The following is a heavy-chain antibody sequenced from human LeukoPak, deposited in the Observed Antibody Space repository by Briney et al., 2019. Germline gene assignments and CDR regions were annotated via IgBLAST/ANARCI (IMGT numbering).Heavy chain of an antibody. J-gene: IGHJ4*02. CDR2: IKQDGSEK. V-gene: IGHV3-7*01. CDR1: GFTFSSTW. Sequence: GGSLRLSCAASGFTFSSTWMSWVRQALGKGLEWVDNIKQDGSEKYYVDSVKGRFTISRDNAKNSLYLQMNSLRAEDTAVYYCARDEFEEYYFDYWGQGTLVTVSS. CDR3: ARDEFEEYYFDY. D-gene: IGHD3-10*01.